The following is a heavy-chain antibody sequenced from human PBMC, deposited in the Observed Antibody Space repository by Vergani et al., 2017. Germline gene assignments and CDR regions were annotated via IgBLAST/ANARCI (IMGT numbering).Heavy chain of an antibody. CDR1: GESFSSFY. D-gene: IGHD4-23*01. CDR2: INNDGHT. V-gene: IGHV4-34*02. Sequence: QVQLQQWGAGVVKPSGTLSLTCAVFGESFSSFYWSWIRQPPGKGLEWIGEINNDGHTNYNPSLESRVTVSRDTAKNQFYLKLSSVPAADTAVYYCARVGSTTTVVTPGGNYYYYGMDVWGQGTTVTVSS. J-gene: IGHJ6*02. CDR3: ARVGSTTTVVTPGGNYYYYGMDV.